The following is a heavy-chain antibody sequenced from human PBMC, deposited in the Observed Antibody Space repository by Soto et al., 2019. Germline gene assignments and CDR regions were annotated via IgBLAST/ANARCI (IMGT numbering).Heavy chain of an antibody. V-gene: IGHV3-23*01. D-gene: IGHD3-22*01. CDR1: GFTFSIYA. CDR3: AKDAPGSGWLSDY. J-gene: IGHJ4*02. CDR2: ITGNGGT. Sequence: GGSLRLSCAASGFTFSIYAISWVRQAPGKGLEWVSTITGNGGTSYADFVRGRFTISRDNSKNTLYLQVNSLRPEDTAVYYCAKDAPGSGWLSDYWGQGTLVTVSS.